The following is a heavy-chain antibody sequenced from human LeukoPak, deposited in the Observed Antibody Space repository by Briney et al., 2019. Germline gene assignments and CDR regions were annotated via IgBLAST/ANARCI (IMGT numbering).Heavy chain of an antibody. J-gene: IGHJ4*02. CDR3: AGDDGYFDY. Sequence: GGSLRLSCVASGFTFTDYLMSWVRQAPGKGLEWVASIKHNGGEKYYVDPVKGRFTISRDNAKNSLYLEMSSLRVEDTAVYYCAGDDGYFDYWGQGTLVTVSS. CDR2: IKHNGGEK. CDR1: GFTFTDYL. V-gene: IGHV3-7*01.